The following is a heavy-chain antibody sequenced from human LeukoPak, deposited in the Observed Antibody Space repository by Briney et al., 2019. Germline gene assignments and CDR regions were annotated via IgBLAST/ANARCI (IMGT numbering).Heavy chain of an antibody. J-gene: IGHJ4*02. CDR2: VFRTGTA. CDR3: AGHHPRNTVDF. CDR1: GASISRTTYY. Sequence: PSETLSLTCSVSGASISRTTYYWGWIRQPPGKGLEWIGSVFRTGTAYYNPSLRSRVTVSVDTSRNQFSLKLSSVTAADTAVYYCAGHHPRNTVDFWGQGTLVTVSS. V-gene: IGHV4-39*01. D-gene: IGHD2-8*02.